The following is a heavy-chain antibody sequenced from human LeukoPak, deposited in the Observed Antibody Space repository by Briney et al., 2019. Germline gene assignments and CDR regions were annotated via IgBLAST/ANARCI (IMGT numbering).Heavy chain of an antibody. CDR2: IWYDGSNK. Sequence: GGSLRLSCAASGFTFSSYGMHWVRQAPGKGLEWVAVIWYDGSNKYYADSVKGRFTISRDNSKNTLYLQMNSLRAEDTAVYYCAKGSGAHTAIGYWGQGTLVTVSS. V-gene: IGHV3-33*06. CDR1: GFTFSSYG. J-gene: IGHJ4*02. D-gene: IGHD5-18*01. CDR3: AKGSGAHTAIGY.